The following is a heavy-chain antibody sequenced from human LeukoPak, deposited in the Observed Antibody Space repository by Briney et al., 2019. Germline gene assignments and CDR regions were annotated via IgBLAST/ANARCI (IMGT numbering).Heavy chain of an antibody. CDR3: ARPLIAARPSGDY. CDR1: GFAVSSNY. CDR2: IYSGGST. J-gene: IGHJ4*02. D-gene: IGHD6-6*01. Sequence: PGGSLRLSCAASGFAVSSNYMSWVRQAPGKGLEWVSVIYSGGSTCYADSVKGRFTISRDNSKNTLYLQMNSLRAEDTAVYYCARPLIAARPSGDYWGQGTLVTVSS. V-gene: IGHV3-53*01.